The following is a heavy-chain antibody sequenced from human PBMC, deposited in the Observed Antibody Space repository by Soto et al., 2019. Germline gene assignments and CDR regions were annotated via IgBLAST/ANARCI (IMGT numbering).Heavy chain of an antibody. V-gene: IGHV3-7*04. D-gene: IGHD1-1*01. CDR1: GFTFSSYW. Sequence: EVQLVESGGGLVQPGGSLRLSCAASGFTFSSYWMSWVRQAPGKGLEWVANIKHDGSEKYYVDSVKGRFTISRDNAKNPLYLQMNSLRADDTAVYYCAREQLARGWFDPWGQGTLVTVSS. J-gene: IGHJ5*02. CDR2: IKHDGSEK. CDR3: AREQLARGWFDP.